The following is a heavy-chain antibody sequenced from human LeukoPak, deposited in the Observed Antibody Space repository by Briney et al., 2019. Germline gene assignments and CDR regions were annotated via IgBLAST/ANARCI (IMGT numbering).Heavy chain of an antibody. V-gene: IGHV4-39*07. CDR3: ARDQMVVVITSSAFDI. CDR2: IYYSGST. CDR1: GYSISSSSYY. Sequence: SETLSLTCTVSGYSISSSSYYWGWIRQPPGKGLEWIGSIYYSGSTYYNPSLKSRVTISVDTSKNQFSLKLSSVTAADTAVYYCARDQMVVVITSSAFDIWGQGTMVTVSS. J-gene: IGHJ3*02. D-gene: IGHD3-22*01.